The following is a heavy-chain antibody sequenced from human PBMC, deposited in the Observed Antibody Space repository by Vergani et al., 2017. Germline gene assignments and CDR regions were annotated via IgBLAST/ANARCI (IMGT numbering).Heavy chain of an antibody. V-gene: IGHV4-4*03. D-gene: IGHD2-2*02. CDR3: ATIGYRRWGYYFDY. CDR1: GDSISSNNC. Sequence: QVQLQESGPGLVKPPGTLSLTCAVSGDSISSNNCWTWVRQPPGRGLEWIGEICHTEDTKYSPSLKSQVTVSVDESRNLFSLRLNSVTAADTAVYYCATIGYRRWGYYFDYWGQGILVTVSS. J-gene: IGHJ4*02. CDR2: ICHTEDT.